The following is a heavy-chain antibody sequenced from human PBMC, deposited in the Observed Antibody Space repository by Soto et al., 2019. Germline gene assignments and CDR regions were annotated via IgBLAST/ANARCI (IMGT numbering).Heavy chain of an antibody. CDR1: GGTFSTYA. Sequence: QVQLVQSGAEVKKPGSSVKVSCKASGGTFSTYAISWVRQAPGQGLEWMGGIIPIFGTANYAQKFQGRVTITADESTSTAYMELSRLRSEDTAVYYCAKEAVAGRVVDAFAIWGQGTMVTVSS. V-gene: IGHV1-69*12. J-gene: IGHJ3*02. CDR2: IIPIFGTA. CDR3: AKEAVAGRVVDAFAI. D-gene: IGHD6-19*01.